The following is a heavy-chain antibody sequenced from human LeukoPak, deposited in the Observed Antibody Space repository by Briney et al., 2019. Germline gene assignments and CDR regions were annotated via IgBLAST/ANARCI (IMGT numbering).Heavy chain of an antibody. V-gene: IGHV3-21*01. Sequence: PGGSLRLSCAASGFTFSSYSTNWVRQAPGKGLEWVSSISSSSSYIYYADSVKGRFTISRDNAKNSLYLQMNSLRAEDTAVYYCARDQRYYYDSSGYYQFDYWGQGTLVTVSS. CDR1: GFTFSSYS. J-gene: IGHJ4*02. D-gene: IGHD3-22*01. CDR2: ISSSSSYI. CDR3: ARDQRYYYDSSGYYQFDY.